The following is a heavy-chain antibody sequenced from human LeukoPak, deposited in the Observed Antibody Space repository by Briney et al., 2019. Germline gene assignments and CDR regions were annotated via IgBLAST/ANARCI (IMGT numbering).Heavy chain of an antibody. CDR2: IWYDGSNE. Sequence: PGRSLRLSCAASGFTFSSYGMHWVRQAPGKGLEWVAIIWYDGSNEYYADSVKGRFTISRDNAKNSLYLQMNSLRAEDTAIYYCTRVGYIDEGIDYWGQGTLVTVSS. V-gene: IGHV3-33*03. CDR1: GFTFSSYG. D-gene: IGHD5-24*01. CDR3: TRVGYIDEGIDY. J-gene: IGHJ4*02.